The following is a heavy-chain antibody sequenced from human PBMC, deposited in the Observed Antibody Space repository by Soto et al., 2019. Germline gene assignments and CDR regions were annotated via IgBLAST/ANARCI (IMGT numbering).Heavy chain of an antibody. CDR1: GAALNSGNYY. CDR3: ARLRIDKNNCKWFDG. J-gene: IGHJ5*02. CDR2: IYVTVAV. Sequence: PSETLSLTCIVSGAALNSGNYYWSWIRHVPGNVLQWIGHIYVTVAVDYNPSLRDRITISPDTSESQLSLNLSLVTAGEKAVYHRARLRIDKNNCKWFDGWGQGTIVKVSS. D-gene: IGHD1-20*01. V-gene: IGHV4-31*03.